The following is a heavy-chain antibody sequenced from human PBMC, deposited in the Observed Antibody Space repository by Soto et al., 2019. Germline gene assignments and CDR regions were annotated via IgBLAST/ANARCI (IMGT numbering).Heavy chain of an antibody. CDR2: ISGSGGST. CDR1: GFTFSSYA. J-gene: IGHJ6*02. D-gene: IGHD3-10*01. CDR3: AKYDVLLWFGESLYYYYYGMDV. V-gene: IGHV3-23*01. Sequence: EVQLLESGGGLVQPGGSLRLSCAASGFTFSSYAMSWVRQAPGKGLEWVSAISGSGGSTYYADSVKGRFTISRDNSKNTLYLQMNSLRAEDTAAYYCAKYDVLLWFGESLYYYYYGMDVWGQGTTVTVSS.